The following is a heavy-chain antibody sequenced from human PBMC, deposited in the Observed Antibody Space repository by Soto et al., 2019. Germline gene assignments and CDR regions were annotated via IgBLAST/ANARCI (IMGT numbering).Heavy chain of an antibody. CDR2: IYPGDSDT. J-gene: IGHJ4*02. CDR1: GDLFSRDW. V-gene: IGHV5-51*01. Sequence: GEARKISCSGSGDLFSRDWIFWGRQMPGKGLEWMGIIYPGDSDTRYSPSFPGQVTISADKSIRTAYLQWSSLKASDTAVYYCARHRNYDILTGHPDYWGQGTLVTVSS. CDR3: ARHRNYDILTGHPDY. D-gene: IGHD3-9*01.